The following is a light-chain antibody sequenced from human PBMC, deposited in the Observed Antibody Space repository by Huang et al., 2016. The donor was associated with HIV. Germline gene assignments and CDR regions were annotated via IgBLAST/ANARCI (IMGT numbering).Light chain of an antibody. CDR2: DTS. CDR3: QQRSNSIT. V-gene: IGKV3-11*01. CDR1: QSLSIN. J-gene: IGKJ5*01. Sequence: EIVLTQSPATLSLSPGDRASLSCRASQSLSINFAWYQQKPGQAPRLLIYDTSNRATGIPARFSCSGSGTDFTLTISNLEPEDSAVYYCQQRSNSITFGQGTRLEIK.